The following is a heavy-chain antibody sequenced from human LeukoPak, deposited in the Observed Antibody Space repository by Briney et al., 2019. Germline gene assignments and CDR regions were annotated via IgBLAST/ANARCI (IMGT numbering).Heavy chain of an antibody. D-gene: IGHD6-19*01. Sequence: SETLSLTCTVSGGSISSSSYYWGWIRQPPGKGLEWIGSIYYSGTTYYNPSLKSRITISVDTSKNQFSLKLSSVTAADTAVYYCARDLTVAGKARSWFDPWGQGTLVTVSS. J-gene: IGHJ5*02. CDR3: ARDLTVAGKARSWFDP. V-gene: IGHV4-39*07. CDR1: GGSISSSSYY. CDR2: IYYSGTT.